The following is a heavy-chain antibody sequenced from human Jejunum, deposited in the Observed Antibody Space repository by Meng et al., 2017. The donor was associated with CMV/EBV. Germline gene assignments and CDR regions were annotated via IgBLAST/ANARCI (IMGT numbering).Heavy chain of an antibody. CDR1: GSPCTGFF. CDR3: ARGGGYFDWSFLDF. CDR2: INPKSGGT. V-gene: IGHV1-2*06. D-gene: IGHD3-9*01. J-gene: IGHJ4*02. Sequence: SGSPCTGFFMHWVRQAPGQGLEWMGRINPKSGGTNYAQKFQGRVTMTRDTSISTAYMELSGLRSDDTAMYHCARGGGYFDWSFLDFWGQGTLVTVSS.